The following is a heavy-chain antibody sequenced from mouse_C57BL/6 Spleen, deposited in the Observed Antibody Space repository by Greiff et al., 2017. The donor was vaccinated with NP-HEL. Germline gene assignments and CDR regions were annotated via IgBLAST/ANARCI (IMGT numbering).Heavy chain of an antibody. CDR3: ARRGLYYGNAMDY. V-gene: IGHV1-69*01. CDR2: IDPSDSYT. Sequence: QVQLQQPGAELVMPGASVKLSCKASGYTFASYWMHWVKQRPGPGLEWIGEIDPSDSYTNYNQKFKGKSTLTVDKSSSTAYMQLSSLTSEDSAVYYCARRGLYYGNAMDYWGQGTSVTVSS. CDR1: GYTFASYW. D-gene: IGHD2-1*01. J-gene: IGHJ4*01.